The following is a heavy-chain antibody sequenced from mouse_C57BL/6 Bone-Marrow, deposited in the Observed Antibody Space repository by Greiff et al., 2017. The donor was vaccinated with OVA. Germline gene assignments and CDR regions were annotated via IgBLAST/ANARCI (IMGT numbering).Heavy chain of an antibody. CDR3: ASPLYYGYGDGFAY. J-gene: IGHJ3*01. CDR2: ISNGGGST. V-gene: IGHV5-12*01. CDR1: GFTFSDYY. Sequence: EVKLQESGGGLVQPGGSLKLSCAASGFTFSDYYMYWVRQTPEKRLEWVAYISNGGGSTYYPDTVKGRFTISRDNAKNTLYLQMSRLKSEDTAMYYCASPLYYGYGDGFAYWGQGTLVTVSA. D-gene: IGHD2-2*01.